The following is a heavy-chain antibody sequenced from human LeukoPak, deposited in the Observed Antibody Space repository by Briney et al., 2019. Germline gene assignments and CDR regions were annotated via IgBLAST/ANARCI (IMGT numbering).Heavy chain of an antibody. Sequence: PGGSLRLSCAASGFTFNSYGMHWVRQAPGKGLEWVAFIRYDGSNKYYADSVKGRFTISRDNSKNTLYLQMNSLRAEDTAVYYCAKETIAVAGPIFDYWGQGTLVTVSS. CDR1: GFTFNSYG. CDR3: AKETIAVAGPIFDY. D-gene: IGHD6-19*01. J-gene: IGHJ4*02. CDR2: IRYDGSNK. V-gene: IGHV3-30*02.